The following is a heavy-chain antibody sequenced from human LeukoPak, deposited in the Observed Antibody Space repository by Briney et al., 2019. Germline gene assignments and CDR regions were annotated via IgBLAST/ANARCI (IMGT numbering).Heavy chain of an antibody. J-gene: IGHJ4*02. CDR2: TFYRSKWYH. CDR3: VRDFYCSAGGCSFDS. CDR1: GDSVSSNSAA. Sequence: SQTLSLTCAISGDSVSSNSAARNWIRQSPSRGLEWLGRTFYRSKWYHEYVESVKSRITINPDTSKNQFSLQLNSVTPEDTAIYYCVRDFYCSAGGCSFDSWGQGTLVTVSS. D-gene: IGHD2-15*01. V-gene: IGHV6-1*01.